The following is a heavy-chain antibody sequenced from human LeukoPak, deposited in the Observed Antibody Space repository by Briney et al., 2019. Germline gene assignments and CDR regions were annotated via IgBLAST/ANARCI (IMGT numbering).Heavy chain of an antibody. Sequence: GESLKISCKGSGYSFTTYWITWVRQMPGKVMEWMGRIDPSDSYTKNSPSFQGHVSISADKSISTAYLQWSSLKASDTAMYYCGRLDMTRGVFIDYWGQGTLVTVSS. D-gene: IGHD3-10*01. CDR3: GRLDMTRGVFIDY. CDR2: IDPSDSYT. J-gene: IGHJ4*02. CDR1: GYSFTTYW. V-gene: IGHV5-10-1*01.